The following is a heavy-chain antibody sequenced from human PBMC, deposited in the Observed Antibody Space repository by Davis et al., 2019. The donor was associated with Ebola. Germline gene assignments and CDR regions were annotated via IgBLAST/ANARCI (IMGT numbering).Heavy chain of an antibody. V-gene: IGHV5-51*01. J-gene: IGHJ4*02. Sequence: GESLKISCKGSGYSFTSYWIGWVRQIPGKGLEWMGIIYPGDSDTRYSPSFQGQVTISADKSISTAYLQWSSLKASDTAMYYCARQSGIAVAGFRTHIGYFDYWGQGTLVTVSS. D-gene: IGHD6-19*01. CDR2: IYPGDSDT. CDR3: ARQSGIAVAGFRTHIGYFDY. CDR1: GYSFTSYW.